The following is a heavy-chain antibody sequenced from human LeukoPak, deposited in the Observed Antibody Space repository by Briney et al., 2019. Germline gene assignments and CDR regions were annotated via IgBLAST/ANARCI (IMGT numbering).Heavy chain of an antibody. J-gene: IGHJ4*02. CDR3: ARVATTTNPPQRPFDY. CDR2: IYHSGST. V-gene: IGHV4-38-2*01. Sequence: PSETLSLTCAVSGHSINSGYCWGWIRQPPGKGLEGIGSIYHSGSTYYNPSLKSRVTISVDTSKNQFSLKLSSVTAADTAVYYCARVATTTNPPQRPFDYWGQGTLVTVSS. CDR1: GHSINSGYC. D-gene: IGHD5-12*01.